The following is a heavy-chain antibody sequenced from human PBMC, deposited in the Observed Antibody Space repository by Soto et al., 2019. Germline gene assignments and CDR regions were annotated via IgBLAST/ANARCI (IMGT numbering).Heavy chain of an antibody. CDR1: GFSLSTSGVG. CDR2: IYWNDDK. J-gene: IGHJ4*02. V-gene: IGHV2-5*01. D-gene: IGHD6-13*01. Sequence: SGPTLVKPTQPLTLTCTFSGFSLSTSGVGVGWIRQPPGKALEWLALIYWNDDKRYSPSLKSRVTNTKDTSKNQVVLTMTNMGPVDTATYYCAHRRGGYSSSWFDYWGQGTLVTVSS. CDR3: AHRRGGYSSSWFDY.